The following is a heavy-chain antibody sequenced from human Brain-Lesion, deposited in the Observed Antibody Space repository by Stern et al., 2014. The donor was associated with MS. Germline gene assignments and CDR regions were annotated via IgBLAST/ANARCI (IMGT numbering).Heavy chain of an antibody. J-gene: IGHJ4*02. CDR1: GYTFSSYD. Sequence: VQLVESGAEVKKPGASVKVSCKASGYTFSSYDITWVRHASGHGLEWTGWMNPYSGNTGYAQKFKGRVSMTSDPSISTVYMELTSLTSDDTAVYFCARAVRNQLLSEYWGQGTLVTVSS. V-gene: IGHV1-8*01. D-gene: IGHD2-2*01. CDR2: MNPYSGNT. CDR3: ARAVRNQLLSEY.